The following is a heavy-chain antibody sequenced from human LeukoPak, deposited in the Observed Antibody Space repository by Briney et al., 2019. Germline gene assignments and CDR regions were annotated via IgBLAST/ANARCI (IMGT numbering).Heavy chain of an antibody. Sequence: ASVKVSCKASGYTFTSYYMHWVRQAPGQGLEWVGMINPSSGNARYAQKFQGRVTMARDTSTSTMYMELSSLRSEDTAVYYCSRDTRAADAEYFQHWGQGTLVIVSS. J-gene: IGHJ1*01. CDR2: INPSSGNA. CDR1: GYTFTSYY. D-gene: IGHD2-15*01. V-gene: IGHV1-46*01. CDR3: SRDTRAADAEYFQH.